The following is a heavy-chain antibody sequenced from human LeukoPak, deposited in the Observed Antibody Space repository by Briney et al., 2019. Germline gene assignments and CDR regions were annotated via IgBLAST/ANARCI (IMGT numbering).Heavy chain of an antibody. J-gene: IGHJ6*02. CDR3: ARALRLYYYYYGMDV. CDR1: GFTFSSYS. V-gene: IGHV3-21*01. CDR2: ISSSSSYI. Sequence: GGSLRLSCAASGFTFSSYSMNWVRQAPGKGLEWVSSISSSSSYIYYADSVKGRFTISRDNAKNSLYLQMNSLRAEDTAVYYCARALRLYYYYYGMDVWGPGTTVTVS.